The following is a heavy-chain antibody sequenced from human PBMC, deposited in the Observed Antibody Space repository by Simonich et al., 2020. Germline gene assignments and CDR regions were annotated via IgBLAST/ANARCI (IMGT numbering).Heavy chain of an antibody. CDR2: VNPTSGGT. J-gene: IGHJ3*02. CDR1: GYTFTGYY. CDR3: ARVRFEAFDI. V-gene: IGHV1-2*02. Sequence: QVQLVQSGAEVKKPWASVKVSCKASGYTFTGYYMHWVRQAPGQGLERKGWVNPTSGGTNYAQKFQGRVTMTRDTSISTAYMELSRLRSDDTAVYYCARVRFEAFDIWGQGTMVTVSS.